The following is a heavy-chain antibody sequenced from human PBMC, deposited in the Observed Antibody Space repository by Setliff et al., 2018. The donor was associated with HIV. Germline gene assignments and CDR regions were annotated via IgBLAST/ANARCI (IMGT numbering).Heavy chain of an antibody. CDR3: ARDGGRGSSSLYYYYYYMDV. V-gene: IGHV4-59*01. CDR2: IYYSGST. Sequence: SETLSLTCTVSGGSISSYYWSWIRQPPGKGLEWIGYIYYSGSTNYNPSLKSRVTISVDTSKNQFPLKLSSVTAADTAVYYCARDGGRGSSSLYYYYYYMDVWGKGTTVTVSS. D-gene: IGHD6-6*01. J-gene: IGHJ6*03. CDR1: GGSISSYY.